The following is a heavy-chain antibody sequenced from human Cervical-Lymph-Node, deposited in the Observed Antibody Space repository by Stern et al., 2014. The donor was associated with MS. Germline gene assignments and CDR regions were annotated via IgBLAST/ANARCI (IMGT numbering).Heavy chain of an antibody. Sequence: QITLKESGPTLVKPTQTLTLTCTFSGFSLSTSGVGVGWIRQPPGKALECLALTFLDDDKRYSPSLKSRLTITKDTSKNQVVLTMTNMDPVDTATYYCAHGLEIRLWAAYWGQGTLVTVSS. V-gene: IGHV2-5*02. J-gene: IGHJ4*02. CDR3: AHGLEIRLWAAY. CDR1: GFSLSTSGVG. D-gene: IGHD5-18*01. CDR2: TFLDDDK.